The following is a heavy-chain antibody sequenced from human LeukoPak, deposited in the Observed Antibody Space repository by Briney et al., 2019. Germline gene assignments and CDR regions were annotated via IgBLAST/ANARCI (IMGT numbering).Heavy chain of an antibody. CDR2: ISAYNGNT. CDR1: GYAFTSYG. V-gene: IGHV1-18*01. J-gene: IGHJ4*02. Sequence: AASVKVSCKASGYAFTSYGISWVRQAPGQGLEWMGWISAYNGNTNYAQKLQGRVTMTTDTSTSTAYMELRSLRSDDTAVYYCARDRVENSGWYRRFDYWGQGTLVTVSS. CDR3: ARDRVENSGWYRRFDY. D-gene: IGHD6-19*01.